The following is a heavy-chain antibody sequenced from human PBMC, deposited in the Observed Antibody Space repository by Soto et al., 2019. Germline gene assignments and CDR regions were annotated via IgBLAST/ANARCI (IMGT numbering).Heavy chain of an antibody. D-gene: IGHD5-12*01. CDR2: IYYSGST. V-gene: IGHV4-59*01. CDR1: GGSISSYY. J-gene: IGHJ5*02. CDR3: ARVASGYDYDEDWFDP. Sequence: QVQLQESGPGLVKPSETLSLTCTVSGGSISSYYWSWIRQPPGKGLEWIGYIYYSGSTNYNPSLTGRFTISVDTSKNPFSLKLSSVTAADTAVYYCARVASGYDYDEDWFDPWGQGTLVTVSS.